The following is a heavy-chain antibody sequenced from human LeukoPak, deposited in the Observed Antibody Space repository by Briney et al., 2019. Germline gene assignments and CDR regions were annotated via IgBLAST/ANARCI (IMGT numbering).Heavy chain of an antibody. D-gene: IGHD3-9*01. J-gene: IGHJ3*02. V-gene: IGHV4-31*03. CDR2: IYYSGST. CDR3: ARELGLRYFDWLSESDAFDI. Sequence: SQTLSLTCTVSGGSISSGGYYWSWIRQHPGKGLEWIGYIYYSGSTYYNPSLKSRVTISVDTSKNQFSLKLSSVTAADTAVYYCARELGLRYFDWLSESDAFDIWGQGTVVTVSS. CDR1: GGSISSGGYY.